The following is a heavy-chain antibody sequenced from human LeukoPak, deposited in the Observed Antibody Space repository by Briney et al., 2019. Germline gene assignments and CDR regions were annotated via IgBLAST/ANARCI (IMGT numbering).Heavy chain of an antibody. CDR3: ARDHANSREYSGFDP. D-gene: IGHD2/OR15-2a*01. CDR1: GDTFSSYA. V-gene: IGHV1-69*13. CDR2: IIPIFGTA. Sequence: SVKVSCKASGDTFSSYAISWVRQAPGQGLEWMGGIIPIFGTANYAQKFQGRVAITADESTSTAYMELSSLRSEDTAVYYCARDHANSREYSGFDPWGQGTLVTVSS. J-gene: IGHJ5*02.